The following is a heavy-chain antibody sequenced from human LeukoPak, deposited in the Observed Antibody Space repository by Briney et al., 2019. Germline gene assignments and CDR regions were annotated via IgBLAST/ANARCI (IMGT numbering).Heavy chain of an antibody. CDR1: GNSLSELS. D-gene: IGHD3-3*01. Sequence: ASVKVSCKVSGNSLSELSIQWVRQAPGKGLEGVGGFDPEEAKMVYAQNFQGRVTMTEDASTQTAYMELSGLTSGDTAVYYCTTRRGDFWSGFVNWGQGTLVTVSS. CDR2: FDPEEAKM. V-gene: IGHV1-24*01. CDR3: TTRRGDFWSGFVN. J-gene: IGHJ4*02.